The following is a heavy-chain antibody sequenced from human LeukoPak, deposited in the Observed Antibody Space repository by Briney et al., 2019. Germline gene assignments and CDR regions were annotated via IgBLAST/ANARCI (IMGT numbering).Heavy chain of an antibody. Sequence: SETLSLTCTVSGGSISSGGYYWSWIRQHPGKGLEWIGYIYYSGSIYYNPSLKSRVTISVDTSKNQFSLKLSSVTAADTAVYYCARVIDYYDSSGYYYWGQGTLVTVSS. V-gene: IGHV4-31*03. D-gene: IGHD3-22*01. CDR1: GGSISSGGYY. CDR2: IYYSGSI. CDR3: ARVIDYYDSSGYYY. J-gene: IGHJ4*02.